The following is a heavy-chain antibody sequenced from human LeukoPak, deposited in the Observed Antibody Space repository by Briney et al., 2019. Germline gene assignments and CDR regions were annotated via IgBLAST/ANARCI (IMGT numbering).Heavy chain of an antibody. CDR2: FDPEDGET. Sequence: GASVNVSCTFSGYTLTELSIRWVRQPPGKGLGRMGGFDPEDGETIYAQKFQVRVTMTEDTSTDTAYMQLRSLRSDDTAVYFCARVVSDFGYSIYWGQGTQVTVSS. J-gene: IGHJ4*02. D-gene: IGHD3-22*01. CDR3: ARVVSDFGYSIY. CDR1: GYTLTELS. V-gene: IGHV1-24*01.